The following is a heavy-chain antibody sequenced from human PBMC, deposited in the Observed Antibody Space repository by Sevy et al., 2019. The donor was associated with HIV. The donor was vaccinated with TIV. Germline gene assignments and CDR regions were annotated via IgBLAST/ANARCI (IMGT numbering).Heavy chain of an antibody. D-gene: IGHD3-22*01. J-gene: IGHJ4*02. CDR2: IYYSGCT. V-gene: IGHV4-59*01. CDR1: GGSISSYY. CDR3: ARELYDSSGYNYFDY. Sequence: SETLSLTCTVSGGSISSYYWSWIRQPPGKGLEWIGYIYYSGCTNYNPSLKSRVTISVDTSKNQFSLKLSSVTAADTAAYYCARELYDSSGYNYFDYWGQGALVTVSS.